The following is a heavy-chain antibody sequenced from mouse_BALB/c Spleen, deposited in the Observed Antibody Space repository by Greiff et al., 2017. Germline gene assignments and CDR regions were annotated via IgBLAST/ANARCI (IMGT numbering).Heavy chain of an antibody. J-gene: IGHJ1*01. CDR2: ISYSGST. CDR3: ARYPPYGNYGYFDV. Sequence: EVKLMESGPSLVKPSQTLSLTCSVTGDSITSGYWNWIRKFPGNKLEYMGYISYSGSTYYNPSLKSRISITRDTSKNQYYLQLNSVTTEDTATYYCARYPPYGNYGYFDVWGAGTTVTVSS. D-gene: IGHD2-1*01. V-gene: IGHV3-8*02. CDR1: GDSITSGY.